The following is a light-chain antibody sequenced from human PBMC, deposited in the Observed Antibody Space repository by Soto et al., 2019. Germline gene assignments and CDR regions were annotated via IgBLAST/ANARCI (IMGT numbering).Light chain of an antibody. CDR3: QQYDNLPLS. CDR2: DAS. Sequence: DIQMTQSPSFLSASVGDRVTITCQASQAITTSLNWYQQKPGKAPKLLMYDASNLETGVPSRYSGSGSGTDFTFTISSLQAEDIATYYCQQYDNLPLSFGGGTKVEIK. V-gene: IGKV1-33*01. CDR1: QAITTS. J-gene: IGKJ4*01.